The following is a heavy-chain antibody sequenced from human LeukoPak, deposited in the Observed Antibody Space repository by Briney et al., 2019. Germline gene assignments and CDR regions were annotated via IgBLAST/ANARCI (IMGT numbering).Heavy chain of an antibody. CDR3: AAKLWYNWNYDY. CDR2: FDPEDGET. CDR1: GYTLTELS. D-gene: IGHD1-7*01. J-gene: IGHJ4*02. Sequence: GASVKVSCKVSGYTLTELSMHWVRQAPGKGLEWMGGFDPEDGETSYAQKFQGRVTMTEDTSTDTAYMELRSLRSEDTAVYYCAAKLWYNWNYDYWGQGTMVTVSS. V-gene: IGHV1-24*01.